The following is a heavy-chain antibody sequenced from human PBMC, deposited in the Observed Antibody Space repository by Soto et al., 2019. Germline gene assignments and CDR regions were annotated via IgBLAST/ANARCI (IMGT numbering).Heavy chain of an antibody. Sequence: QPGVSLRLSCSASGFTINTYAMSCVCQAPWKGLEWVAGIGGGDTHYADSVMGRFIISRDDPKSMVSLQMNSLRVEATAVYYCTKARQDFNSVWDPLDVWDQGILVTVSS. CDR2: IGGGDT. CDR1: GFTINTYA. CDR3: TKARQDFNSVWDPLDV. V-gene: IGHV3-23*01. J-gene: IGHJ3*01. D-gene: IGHD3-3*01.